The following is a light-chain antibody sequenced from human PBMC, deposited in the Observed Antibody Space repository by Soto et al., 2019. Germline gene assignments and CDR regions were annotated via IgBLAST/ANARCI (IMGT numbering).Light chain of an antibody. CDR1: QGVRSY. CDR3: HQVYTYPRT. V-gene: IGKV1-9*01. Sequence: IPLTQSPSSLSASVGDRATITCRASQGVRSYLAWFQQRPGKAPKLLIFGASTLQNGVPARFSGGGFGTEFTLTITSLQPEDFATYYCHQVYTYPRTFGQGTKVDI. J-gene: IGKJ1*01. CDR2: GAS.